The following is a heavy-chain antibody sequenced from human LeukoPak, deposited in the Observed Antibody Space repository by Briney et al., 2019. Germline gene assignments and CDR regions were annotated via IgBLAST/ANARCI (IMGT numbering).Heavy chain of an antibody. J-gene: IGHJ4*02. CDR3: ARDRDYYYGSGSYYLGPSDY. Sequence: PGGSLRLSCAASGFTFSMYAMYWVRQAPGKGLEWVAVISYDGSNEYYGDSVKGRFTISRDNSKNTLYLQMNSLRAEDTALYYCARDRDYYYGSGSYYLGPSDYWGQGTLVTVSS. CDR2: ISYDGSNE. V-gene: IGHV3-30*04. D-gene: IGHD3-10*01. CDR1: GFTFSMYA.